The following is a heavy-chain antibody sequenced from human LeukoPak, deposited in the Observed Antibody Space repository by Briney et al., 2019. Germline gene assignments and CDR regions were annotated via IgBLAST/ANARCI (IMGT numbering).Heavy chain of an antibody. J-gene: IGHJ4*02. CDR2: ISGSGGST. CDR3: AKDLLSGGNCYSIFHY. Sequence: PGGSLRLSCAASGFTLSSFAMNWVRQAPGKGLEWVSGISGSGGSTYYADSVKGPSTISRDNSKNPLYLQMNSLRAEDTAVYYYAKDLLSGGNCYSIFHYWGQGTLVTVSS. CDR1: GFTLSSFA. V-gene: IGHV3-23*01. D-gene: IGHD2-15*01.